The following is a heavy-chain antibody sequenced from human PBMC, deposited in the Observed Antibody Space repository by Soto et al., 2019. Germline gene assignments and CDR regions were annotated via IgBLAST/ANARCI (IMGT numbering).Heavy chain of an antibody. CDR2: IYCSGST. J-gene: IGHJ6*02. Sequence: SETLSLTCTVSGGSGSSGSYYWSWIRQPPGKGLEWIGYIYCSGSTNYNPSLKSRVTISVDTSKNQFSLKLSSVTAADTAVYYCARGNIAAAGTATDYYYYYGMDVWGQGTTVTGS. CDR1: GGSGSSGSYY. D-gene: IGHD6-13*01. CDR3: ARGNIAAAGTATDYYYYYGMDV. V-gene: IGHV4-61*01.